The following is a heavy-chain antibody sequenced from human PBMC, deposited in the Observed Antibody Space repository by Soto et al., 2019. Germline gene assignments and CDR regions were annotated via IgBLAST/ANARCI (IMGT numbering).Heavy chain of an antibody. Sequence: PSETLSLTCTVSGGSISSSSYYWGWIRQPPGKGLEWIGSIYYSGSTYYNPSLKSRVTISVDTSKNQFSLKLSSVTAADTAVYYRARRLPWFGELLVNYYYYGMDVWGQGTTVTVSS. J-gene: IGHJ6*02. V-gene: IGHV4-39*01. CDR2: IYYSGST. CDR3: ARRLPWFGELLVNYYYYGMDV. CDR1: GGSISSSSYY. D-gene: IGHD3-10*01.